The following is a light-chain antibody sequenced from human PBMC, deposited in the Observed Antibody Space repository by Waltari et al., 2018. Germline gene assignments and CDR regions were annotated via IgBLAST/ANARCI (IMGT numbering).Light chain of an antibody. Sequence: SYVLTQPPSVSVAPGAPAGITCGGSNIGTKSVHWYQQKPGQAPVLVIYSDRDRPSGIPERFSGSNSGNTATLTISRVEAGDEADYYCQVWEISSEHYVFGSGTKVTVL. V-gene: IGLV3-21*01. CDR3: QVWEISSEHYV. CDR1: NIGTKS. J-gene: IGLJ1*01. CDR2: SDR.